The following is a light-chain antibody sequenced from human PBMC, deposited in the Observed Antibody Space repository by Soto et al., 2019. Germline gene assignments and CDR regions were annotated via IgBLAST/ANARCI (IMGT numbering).Light chain of an antibody. Sequence: EIVLTQSPATLSLSPGERATLSCRASQIFSSTSLAWYQQKPGQAPRLLIYGASNRATGIPDRFSGSGSGTDFTLTISSLQPEDFATYYCQQTYSTPKTFGQGTKVDI. V-gene: IGKV3D-7*01. CDR1: QIFSSTS. CDR2: GAS. CDR3: QQTYSTPKT. J-gene: IGKJ1*01.